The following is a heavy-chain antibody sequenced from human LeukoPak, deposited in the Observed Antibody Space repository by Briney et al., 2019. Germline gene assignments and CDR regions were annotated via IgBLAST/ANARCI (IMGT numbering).Heavy chain of an antibody. Sequence: SETLSLTCTVSGGSISSYYWSWIRQPPGRGLEWIGYIYYSGSTNYNPSLKSRVTISVDTSKNQFSLKLSSVTAADTAVYYFPGGFGPFDHWGQGTLVTVSS. J-gene: IGHJ4*02. D-gene: IGHD3-10*01. V-gene: IGHV4-59*01. CDR2: IYYSGST. CDR3: PGGFGPFDH. CDR1: GGSISSYY.